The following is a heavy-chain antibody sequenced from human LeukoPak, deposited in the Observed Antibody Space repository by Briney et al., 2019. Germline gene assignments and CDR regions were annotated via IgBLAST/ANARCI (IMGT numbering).Heavy chain of an antibody. CDR2: INHSGST. V-gene: IGHV4-34*01. CDR1: GGSFSGYY. J-gene: IGHJ2*01. CDR3: ARAARRMRYFDL. D-gene: IGHD6-6*01. Sequence: SETLSLTCAVYGGSFSGYYWSWIRQPPGKGLEWIGEINHSGSTNYNPSLKSRVTISVDTSKNQFSLKLSSVTAADTAVYCCARAARRMRYFDLWGRGTLVTVSS.